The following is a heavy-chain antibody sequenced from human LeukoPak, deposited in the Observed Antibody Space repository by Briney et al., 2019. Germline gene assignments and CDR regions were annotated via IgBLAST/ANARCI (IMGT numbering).Heavy chain of an antibody. CDR3: AGRLVSVGGNWFDP. V-gene: IGHV4-30-4*01. J-gene: IGHJ5*02. CDR1: GGSISSGDYY. CDR2: TYYSGST. D-gene: IGHD6-19*01. Sequence: QTLSLTCTVSGGSISSGDYYWSWIRRPPGTGLEWIGYTYYSGSTYYNPSLKSRVTISVDTSKNQFSLKLSSVTAADTAVYYCAGRLVSVGGNWFDPWGQGTLVTVSS.